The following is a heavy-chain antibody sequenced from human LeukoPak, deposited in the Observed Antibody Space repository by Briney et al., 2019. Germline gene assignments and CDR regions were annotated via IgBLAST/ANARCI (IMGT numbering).Heavy chain of an antibody. J-gene: IGHJ5*02. CDR1: GGSFSGYY. CDR3: ARAYLTAGFIAARRVGSWFDP. D-gene: IGHD6-6*01. CDR2: INHSGST. Sequence: SETLSLTCAVYGGSFSGYYWSWIRQPPGKGLEWIGEINHSGSTNYNPSLKSRVTISVDTSKNQFSLKLSSVTAADTAVYYCARAYLTAGFIAARRVGSWFDPWGQGTLVTVSS. V-gene: IGHV4-34*01.